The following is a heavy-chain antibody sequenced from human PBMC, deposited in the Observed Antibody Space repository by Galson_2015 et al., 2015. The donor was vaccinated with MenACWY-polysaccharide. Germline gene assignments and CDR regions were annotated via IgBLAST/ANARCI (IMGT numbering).Heavy chain of an antibody. CDR3: ARDNMVAGAVDI. CDR1: GFTFSYYN. Sequence: SPRLSCAASGFTFSYYNMDWVRQAPGKGLEWVSYISSTSSAIYYADSVKGRFTISRDNAKNSLYLQMNSLRDEDTAIYYCARDNMVAGAVDIWGQGTMVAVSS. V-gene: IGHV3-48*02. D-gene: IGHD5-12*01. CDR2: ISSTSSAI. J-gene: IGHJ3*02.